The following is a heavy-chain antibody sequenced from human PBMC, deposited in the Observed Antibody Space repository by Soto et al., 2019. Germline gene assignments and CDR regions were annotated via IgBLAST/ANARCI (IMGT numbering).Heavy chain of an antibody. CDR2: IDPSDSYT. D-gene: IGHD4-17*01. CDR3: ARRSTVTTSAHYGMDV. J-gene: IGHJ6*02. CDR1: GYSFTSYW. V-gene: IGHV5-10-1*01. Sequence: GESLKISCKGSGYSFTSYWISWVRQMPGKGLEWMGRIDPSDSYTNYSPSFQGHVTIPADKSISTAYPQWSSLKASDTAMYYCARRSTVTTSAHYGMDVWGQGTTVTGSS.